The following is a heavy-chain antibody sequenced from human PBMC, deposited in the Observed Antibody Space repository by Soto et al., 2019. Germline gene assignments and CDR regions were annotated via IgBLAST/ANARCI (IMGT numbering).Heavy chain of an antibody. D-gene: IGHD1-26*01. CDR3: ARGESK. J-gene: IGHJ4*02. CDR2: IYTGGSA. V-gene: IGHV3-53*01. CDR1: GFIVSHNY. Sequence: EVRLVESGGGLIQPGGSLRLTCAASGFIVSHNYMSWVRQAPGKGLEWVSVIYTGGSADYADSVKGRFTISRDISKNTVYLQMNTLRVEDTAVYYCARGESKWGQGTLVTVSS.